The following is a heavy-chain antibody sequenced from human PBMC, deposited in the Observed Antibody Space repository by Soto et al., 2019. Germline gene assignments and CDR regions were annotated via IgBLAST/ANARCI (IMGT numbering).Heavy chain of an antibody. CDR3: ARDLRSRGWFDP. Sequence: TCDVSGVSITSHYWNWIRQSPGMGLEWIGSTYFRGSANYNPSLKSRVTISLNTSKNQLSLTLSAVTAADSAVYYCARDLRSRGWFDPWGQGTLVTVSS. CDR2: TYFRGSA. V-gene: IGHV4-59*11. CDR1: GVSITSHY. J-gene: IGHJ5*02.